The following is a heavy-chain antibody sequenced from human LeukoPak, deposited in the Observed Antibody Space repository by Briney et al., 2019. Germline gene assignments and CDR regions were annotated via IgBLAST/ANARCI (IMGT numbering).Heavy chain of an antibody. CDR1: GFTFDDYA. D-gene: IGHD2-2*01. Sequence: GGSLRVSCATSGFTFDDYAMHWVRQVPGKGLEWVSGSRRNTDAIGYADSVRGRFTISRDNSQNSLFLQMNSLRPEDTALYYCVKDFGQRTAAIAYWGQGTLVTVPS. V-gene: IGHV3-9*01. CDR2: SRRNTDAI. J-gene: IGHJ4*02. CDR3: VKDFGQRTAAIAY.